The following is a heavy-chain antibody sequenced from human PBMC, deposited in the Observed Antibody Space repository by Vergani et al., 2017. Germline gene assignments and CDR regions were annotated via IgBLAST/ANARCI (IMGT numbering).Heavy chain of an antibody. CDR2: IYTSGST. J-gene: IGHJ5*02. Sequence: QVQLQESGPGLVKPSQTLSLTCTVSGGSISSGSYYWSWIRQPAGKGLEWIGRIYTSGSTNYNPSLKSRVTISVDTSKNQCSLKLSSVTAADTAVYYCAXLSGYCSSTSCYGWFDPWGQGTLVTVSS. V-gene: IGHV4-61*02. D-gene: IGHD2-2*03. CDR1: GGSISSGSYY. CDR3: AXLSGYCSSTSCYGWFDP.